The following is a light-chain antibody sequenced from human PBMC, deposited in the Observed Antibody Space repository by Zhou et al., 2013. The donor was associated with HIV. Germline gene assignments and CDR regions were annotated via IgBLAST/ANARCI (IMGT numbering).Light chain of an antibody. Sequence: EVLMTQSPVTLSVSPGGRATLSCRASQSVDTYLAWYQQRPGQPPRLLIYDASTRATGVPVRFSGSGSGTEFTLTIAGLQSEDVAVYYCQQYGSSLYTFGQGTKLEIK. CDR1: QSVDTY. J-gene: IGKJ2*01. CDR3: QQYGSSLYT. CDR2: DAS. V-gene: IGKV3-15*01.